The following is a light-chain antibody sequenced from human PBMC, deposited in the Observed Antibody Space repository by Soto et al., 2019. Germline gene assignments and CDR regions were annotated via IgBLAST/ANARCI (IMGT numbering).Light chain of an antibody. CDR3: SSYTTSSNLI. V-gene: IGLV2-14*03. Sequence: QSVLTQPASVSASPGQSLTISCTGTSSDIGTYNYVAWYQQHPDRAPKLIIYDVTHRPSGVSDRFSGSKSGNTASLTISGLQAEDEANYYCSSYTTSSNLIFGGGTKLTVL. J-gene: IGLJ2*01. CDR1: SSDIGTYNY. CDR2: DVT.